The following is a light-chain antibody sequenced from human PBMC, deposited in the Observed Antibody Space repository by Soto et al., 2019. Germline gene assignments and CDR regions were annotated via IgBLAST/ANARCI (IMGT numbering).Light chain of an antibody. CDR3: QTWGTGINWA. Sequence: QLVLTQSPSASASLGASVKLTCTLSSGHSSYAIAWHQLLPEKGPRFLMKLTSDGSHSKGDGIPDRFSGSSSGAERYLTISSLQSEDEADYYCQTWGTGINWAFGGGTKLTVL. CDR2: LTSDGSH. V-gene: IGLV4-69*01. J-gene: IGLJ3*02. CDR1: SGHSSYA.